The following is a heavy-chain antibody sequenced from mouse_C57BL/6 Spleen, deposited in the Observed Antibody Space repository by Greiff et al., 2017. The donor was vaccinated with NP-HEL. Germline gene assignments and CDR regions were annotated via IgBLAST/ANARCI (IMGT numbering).Heavy chain of an antibody. V-gene: IGHV1-64*01. CDR3: AREEGYYGSYAMDY. CDR1: GYTFTSYW. CDR2: IHPNSGST. Sequence: QVQLQQPGAELVKPGASVKLSCKASGYTFTSYWMHWVKQRPGQGLEWIGMIHPNSGSTNYNEKFKSKATLTVDTSSSTAYMQLSSLTSEDAAVYYCAREEGYYGSYAMDYWGQGTSVTVAS. J-gene: IGHJ4*01. D-gene: IGHD1-1*01.